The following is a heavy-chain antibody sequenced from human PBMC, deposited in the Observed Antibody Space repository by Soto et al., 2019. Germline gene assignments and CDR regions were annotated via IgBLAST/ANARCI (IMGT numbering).Heavy chain of an antibody. CDR1: GLTFSSYS. V-gene: IGHV3-23*01. D-gene: IGHD3-10*01. J-gene: IGHJ4*02. Sequence: WVSLRLSCAASGLTFSSYSMSWVRQAPGKGLEWVSGFRGSGDDGTTYYADSVKGRFTISRDNSKNMLFLQMNRLRAEDTAIYCCAKEVNSSSVSQYFDYWGQGTLVTVSS. CDR2: FRGSGDDGTT. CDR3: AKEVNSSSVSQYFDY.